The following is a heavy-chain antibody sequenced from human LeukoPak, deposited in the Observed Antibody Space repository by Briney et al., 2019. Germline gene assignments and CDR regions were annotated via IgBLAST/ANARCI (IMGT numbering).Heavy chain of an antibody. V-gene: IGHV4-30-4*01. CDR2: IYYSGST. CDR3: ARGGGPVDTAMVY. J-gene: IGHJ4*02. CDR1: GGSISSGDYY. Sequence: SETLSLTCTVSGGSISSGDYYWSWIRQPPGKGLEWIGYIYYSGSTYYNPSPKSRVTISVDTSKNQFSLKLSSVTAADTAVYYCARGGGPVDTAMVYWGQGTLVTVSS. D-gene: IGHD5-18*01.